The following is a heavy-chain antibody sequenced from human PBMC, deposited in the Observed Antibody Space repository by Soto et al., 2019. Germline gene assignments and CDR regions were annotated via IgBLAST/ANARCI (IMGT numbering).Heavy chain of an antibody. CDR3: ASSSPLHPLALDAFDI. Sequence: GGSLRLSCAASGFTFSDHYMDWVRQAPGKGLEWVGRTRNKANSYTTEYAASVKGRFTISRDDSKNSLYLQMNSLKTEATAVYYCASSSPLHPLALDAFDIWGQGTMVTVSS. CDR1: GFTFSDHY. CDR2: TRNKANSYTT. D-gene: IGHD6-6*01. V-gene: IGHV3-72*01. J-gene: IGHJ3*02.